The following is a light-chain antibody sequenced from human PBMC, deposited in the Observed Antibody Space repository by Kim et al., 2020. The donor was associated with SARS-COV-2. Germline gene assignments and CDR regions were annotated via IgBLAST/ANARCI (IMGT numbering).Light chain of an antibody. Sequence: SYELTQPPSVSVSPGQTASITCSGDKLGDKYACWYQQKPGQYPVLVIYQDNKRPSGIPERFSGSNSGNTATLTISGTQAMDEADYYCQAWDSSVVFGGGTQLTVL. CDR3: QAWDSSVV. V-gene: IGLV3-1*01. CDR1: KLGDKY. CDR2: QDN. J-gene: IGLJ2*01.